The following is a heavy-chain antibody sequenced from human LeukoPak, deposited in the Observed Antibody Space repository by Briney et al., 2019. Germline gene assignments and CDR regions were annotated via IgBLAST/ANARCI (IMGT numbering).Heavy chain of an antibody. CDR3: ARALLRPWFDP. Sequence: SETLSLTCTVSGGSISSYYWSWIRQPPGKGLEWIGYIYYSGSTNYTPSLKSRVTISVDTSKNQFSLKLSSVTAADTAVYYCARALLRPWFDPWGQGTPVTVSS. J-gene: IGHJ5*02. V-gene: IGHV4-59*01. CDR1: GGSISSYY. D-gene: IGHD4-17*01. CDR2: IYYSGST.